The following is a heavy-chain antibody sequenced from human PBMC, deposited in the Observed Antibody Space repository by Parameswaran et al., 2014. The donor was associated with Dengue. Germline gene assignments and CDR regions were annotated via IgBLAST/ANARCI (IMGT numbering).Heavy chain of an antibody. D-gene: IGHD1-20*01. CDR2: IRRKANSYTT. V-gene: IGHV3-72*01. CDR3: ARADNWKSGYFDY. J-gene: IGHJ4*02. Sequence: WIRQPPGKGLEWVGRIRRKANSYTTEYAASVKDRFTISRDDSKNSLYLQMNSLKTEDTAVYYCARADNWKSGYFDYWGLGTLVTVSS.